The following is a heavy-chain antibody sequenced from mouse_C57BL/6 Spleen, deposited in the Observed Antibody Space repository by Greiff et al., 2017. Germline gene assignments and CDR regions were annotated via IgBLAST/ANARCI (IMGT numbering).Heavy chain of an antibody. CDR1: GYAFSSSW. Sequence: VQLQESGPELVKPGASVKISCKASGYAFSSSWMNWVQQRPGKGLEWIGRIYPGDGDTNYNGKFKGKATLTADKSSSTAYMQLSSLTSEDSAVYFCARLWDEAYWGQGTLVTVSA. CDR2: IYPGDGDT. CDR3: ARLWDEAY. V-gene: IGHV1-82*01. D-gene: IGHD4-1*01. J-gene: IGHJ3*01.